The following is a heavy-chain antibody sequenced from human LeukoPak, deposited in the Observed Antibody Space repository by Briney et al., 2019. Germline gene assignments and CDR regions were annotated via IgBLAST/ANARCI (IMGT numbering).Heavy chain of an antibody. CDR1: GGTFSSYA. D-gene: IGHD5-12*01. CDR3: ARRTKGGVVATTLDYFDY. J-gene: IGHJ4*02. Sequence: SVKVSCKASGGTFSSYAISWVRQAPGQGLEWMGGIIPIFGTANYAQKFQGRVTITADESTSTAYMELSSLRSEDTAAYYCARRTKGGVVATTLDYFDYWGQGTLVTVSS. CDR2: IIPIFGTA. V-gene: IGHV1-69*01.